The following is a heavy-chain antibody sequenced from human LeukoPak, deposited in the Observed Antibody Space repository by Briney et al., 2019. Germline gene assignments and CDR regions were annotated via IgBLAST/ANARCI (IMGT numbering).Heavy chain of an antibody. CDR3: ARAHSGYCSSTSCYSNWFDP. CDR1: GFTFSTYR. V-gene: IGHV3-21*01. CDR2: ISSSGSYI. Sequence: GGSLRLSCAASGFTFSTYRMNWVRQAPGKGLEWVSSISSSGSYIFYADSVKGRFTITRDNAKNSLYLQMNSLRAEDTAVYYCARAHSGYCSSTSCYSNWFDPWGQGTLVTVSS. J-gene: IGHJ5*02. D-gene: IGHD2-2*03.